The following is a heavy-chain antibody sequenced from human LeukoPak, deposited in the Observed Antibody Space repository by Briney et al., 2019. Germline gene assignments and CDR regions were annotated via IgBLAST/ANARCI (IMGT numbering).Heavy chain of an antibody. V-gene: IGHV1-2*06. J-gene: IGHJ6*02. CDR2: INPKSGGT. CDR1: GYTFTGYH. Sequence: ASVKVSCKASGYTFTGYHMDWVLQAPGQGLEWMGRINPKSGGTKYVQNFQGRVTVTRDTSISTAYMELSSLGFDDTAVYYCASVCFTQKTKYDMDVWGQGTTVTVS. D-gene: IGHD2-15*01. CDR3: ASVCFTQKTKYDMDV.